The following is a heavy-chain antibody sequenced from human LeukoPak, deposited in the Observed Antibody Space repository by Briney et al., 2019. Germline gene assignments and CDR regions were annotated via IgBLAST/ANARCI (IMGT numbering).Heavy chain of an antibody. D-gene: IGHD3-10*01. CDR3: ARPQLWFGEFGYAFDI. CDR1: GGSFSGYY. V-gene: IGHV4-34*01. CDR2: INHSGST. J-gene: IGHJ3*02. Sequence: SETLSLTCAVYGGSFSGYYWSWIRQPPGKGLEWIGEINHSGSTYYNPSLKSRVTISVDTSKNQFSLKLSSVTAADTAVYYCARPQLWFGEFGYAFDIWGQGTMVTVSS.